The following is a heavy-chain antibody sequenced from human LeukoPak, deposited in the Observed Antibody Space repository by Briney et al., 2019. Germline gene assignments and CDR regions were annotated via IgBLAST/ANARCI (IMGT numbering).Heavy chain of an antibody. CDR1: GFTFSSYW. CDR3: AREALDTRALDY. V-gene: IGHV3-74*01. CDR2: INSDGSST. J-gene: IGHJ4*02. Sequence: GGSLRLSCAASGFTFSSYWRHWVRQAPGKGLVWVSRINSDGSSTSYADSVKGRFTISRDNAKNTLYMQMNSLRAEDTAVYYCAREALDTRALDYWRQGSLVSDCS. D-gene: IGHD2-2*02.